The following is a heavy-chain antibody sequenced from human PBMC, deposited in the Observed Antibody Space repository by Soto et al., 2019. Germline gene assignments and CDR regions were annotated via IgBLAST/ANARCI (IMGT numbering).Heavy chain of an antibody. CDR2: MYYSGST. Sequence: SETLSLTCNVSGGSSSSYYWSWIRQPPGKGLEWIGYMYYSGSTNYNPSLKSRVTITVDMSKSQFSLKLSSVTAVDTAIYYCARWYAGYGMDVWGQGTTVTVSS. CDR1: GGSSSSYY. V-gene: IGHV4-59*08. J-gene: IGHJ6*02. CDR3: ARWYAGYGMDV. D-gene: IGHD6-13*01.